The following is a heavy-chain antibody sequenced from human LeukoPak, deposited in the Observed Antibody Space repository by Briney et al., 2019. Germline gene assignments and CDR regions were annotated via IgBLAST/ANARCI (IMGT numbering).Heavy chain of an antibody. Sequence: WIRQAPGKGLEWVGFIRSKAYGGTTEYAASVKGRFTISRDDSKSIAYLQMNSLKTEDTAVYYCTGSFGQLTFFDYWGQGTLVTVSS. V-gene: IGHV3-49*02. D-gene: IGHD3-10*01. J-gene: IGHJ4*02. CDR3: TGSFGQLTFFDY. CDR2: IRSKAYGGTT.